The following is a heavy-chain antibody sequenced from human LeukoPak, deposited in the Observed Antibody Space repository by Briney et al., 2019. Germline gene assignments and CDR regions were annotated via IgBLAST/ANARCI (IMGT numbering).Heavy chain of an antibody. D-gene: IGHD2/OR15-2a*01. V-gene: IGHV1-18*01. Sequence: ASVKVSCKTSGYTFTYYVISWVRQAPGQGLEWMGWINAYNGNTNDAQKFQGRVTMTTDTSTSTAYMELRSLRSDDTAVYYCARGKRPTDITIFLTPYYYHMDVWGRGTTVTVS. J-gene: IGHJ6*03. CDR2: INAYNGNT. CDR3: ARGKRPTDITIFLTPYYYHMDV. CDR1: GYTFTYYV.